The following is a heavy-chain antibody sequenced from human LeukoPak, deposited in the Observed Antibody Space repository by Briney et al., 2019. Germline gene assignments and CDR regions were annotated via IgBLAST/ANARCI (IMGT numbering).Heavy chain of an antibody. Sequence: GRSLRLSCAASGFTSSSYAMHWVRQAPGKGLEWVAVISYDGSNKYYADSVKGRFTISRDNSKNTLYLQMNSLRAEDTAVYYCAREKGIAVAGTYFDYWGQGTLVTVSS. J-gene: IGHJ4*02. CDR2: ISYDGSNK. D-gene: IGHD6-19*01. V-gene: IGHV3-30-3*01. CDR3: AREKGIAVAGTYFDY. CDR1: GFTSSSYA.